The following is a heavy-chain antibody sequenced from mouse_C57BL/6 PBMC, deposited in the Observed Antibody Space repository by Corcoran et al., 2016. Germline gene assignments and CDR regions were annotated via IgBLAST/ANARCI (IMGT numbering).Heavy chain of an antibody. D-gene: IGHD2-12*01. J-gene: IGHJ3*01. Sequence: EDQLQQSVEELVKPGASVKLSCTASGFNTKNTYMHWLKQRPEQGLEWIGRIDPANGNTKYAPKFQGKATITADTSSNTAYLQLSSLTSEDTAIYYCARYDRFAYWGQGTLVTVSA. CDR1: GFNTKNTY. V-gene: IGHV14-3*01. CDR2: IDPANGNT. CDR3: ARYDRFAY.